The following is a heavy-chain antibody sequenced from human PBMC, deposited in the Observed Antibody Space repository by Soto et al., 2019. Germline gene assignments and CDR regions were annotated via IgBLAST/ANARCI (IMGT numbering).Heavy chain of an antibody. CDR2: ISSSSSYI. D-gene: IGHD5-18*01. CDR1: GFTFSSYS. J-gene: IGHJ4*02. CDR3: ARDQPGYSYGYGLGY. Sequence: EVQLVESGGGLVKPGGSLRLSCAASGFTFSSYSMNWVRQAPGKGLEWVSSISSSSSYIYYADSVKGRFTISRDNAKNSLYLQMNSLRAEDXAVYYCARDQPGYSYGYGLGYWGQGTLVTVSS. V-gene: IGHV3-21*01.